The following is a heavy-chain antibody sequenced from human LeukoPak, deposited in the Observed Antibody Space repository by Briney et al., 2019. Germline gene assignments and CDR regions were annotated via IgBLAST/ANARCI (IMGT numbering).Heavy chain of an antibody. V-gene: IGHV3-30-3*01. CDR3: ARDRKKQASPPGTMNLDY. J-gene: IGHJ4*02. Sequence: GGSLRLSCAASGFTFSSYAMHWVRQAPGKGLEWVAVISYDGSNKYYADSVKGRFTISRDNSKNTPYLQMNSLRAEDTAVYYCARDRKKQASPPGTMNLDYWGQGTLVTVSS. D-gene: IGHD3-22*01. CDR1: GFTFSSYA. CDR2: ISYDGSNK.